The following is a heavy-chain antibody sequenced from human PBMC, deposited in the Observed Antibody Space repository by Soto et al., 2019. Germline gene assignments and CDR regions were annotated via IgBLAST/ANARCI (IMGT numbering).Heavy chain of an antibody. J-gene: IGHJ4*02. V-gene: IGHV5-10-1*01. CDR2: IDPSDSYT. CDR1: GYSFTSYW. Sequence: GESLKISCKGSGYSFTSYWISWVRQMPGKGLEWMGRIDPSDSYTNYSPSFQGHVTISADKSISTAYLQWSSLKASDTAMYYCGRHCLSAMDNLNYWGQGTLVTVSS. D-gene: IGHD3-9*01. CDR3: GRHCLSAMDNLNY.